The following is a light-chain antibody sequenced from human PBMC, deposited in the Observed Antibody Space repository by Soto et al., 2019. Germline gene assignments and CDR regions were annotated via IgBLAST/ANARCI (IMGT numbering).Light chain of an antibody. CDR3: MQALQTPT. V-gene: IGKV2-28*01. Sequence: VMTQSPLSLPVTPGDPASISCRSSQSLLHSNGYNYLDWYLQKPGQSPQLLIYLGSNRASGVPDRFSGSGSGTDFTLKISRVEAEDVGVYYCMQALQTPTFGQGTKVDI. CDR2: LGS. J-gene: IGKJ1*01. CDR1: QSLLHSNGYNY.